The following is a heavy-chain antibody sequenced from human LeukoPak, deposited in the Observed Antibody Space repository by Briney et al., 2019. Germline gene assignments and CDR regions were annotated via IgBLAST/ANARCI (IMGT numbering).Heavy chain of an antibody. CDR2: IYPGDSDT. Sequence: GESLKISCKGSGYSLTSYWIGWVRQMPGKGLEWMGIIYPGDSDTRYSPSFQGQVTISADKSISTAYLQWSSLKASDTAMYYCARRPAHTGIAAAAADYWGQGTLVTVSS. J-gene: IGHJ4*02. CDR3: ARRPAHTGIAAAAADY. CDR1: GYSLTSYW. D-gene: IGHD6-13*01. V-gene: IGHV5-51*01.